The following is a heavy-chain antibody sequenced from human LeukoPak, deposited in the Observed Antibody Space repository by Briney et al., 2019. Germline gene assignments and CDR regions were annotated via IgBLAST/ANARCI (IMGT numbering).Heavy chain of an antibody. J-gene: IGHJ6*02. CDR2: INTNTGNP. Sequence: ASVKVSCKASGYTFTSYAMNWVRQAPGQGLEWMGWINTNTGNPTYAQGFTGRFVFSLDTSVSTAYLQISSLKAEDTAVYYCARDWGVATPVGDYYYYYGMDVWGQGTTVTVSS. CDR3: ARDWGVATPVGDYYYYYGMDV. CDR1: GYTFTSYA. D-gene: IGHD5-12*01. V-gene: IGHV7-4-1*02.